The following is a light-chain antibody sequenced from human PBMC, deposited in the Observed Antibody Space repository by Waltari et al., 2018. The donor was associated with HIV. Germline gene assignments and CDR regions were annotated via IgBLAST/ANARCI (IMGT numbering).Light chain of an antibody. V-gene: IGLV2-23*02. CDR2: EVN. J-gene: IGLJ3*02. CDR1: SSDVGRYNL. CDR3: CSYAGSSTWV. Sequence: QSALTQPASVSGSPGQSITISCTGTSSDVGRYNLVSWYQQYPGKAPKLMIYEVNKWPSGVSDRFSGSKSGNTASLTISGLQAEDEADYYCCSYAGSSTWVFGGGTKVTVL.